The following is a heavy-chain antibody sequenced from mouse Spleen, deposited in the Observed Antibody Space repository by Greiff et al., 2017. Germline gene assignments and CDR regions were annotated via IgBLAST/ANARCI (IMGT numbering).Heavy chain of an antibody. Sequence: QVHVKQPGAELVMPGASVKLSCKASGYTFTSYWMHWVKQRPGQGLEWIGEIDPSDSYTNYNQKFKGKATLTVDKSSSTAYMQLSSLTSEDSAVYYCARTTTVVATDAMDYWGQGTSVTVSS. CDR3: ARTTTVVATDAMDY. V-gene: IGHV1-69*01. D-gene: IGHD1-1*01. CDR1: GYTFTSYW. CDR2: IDPSDSYT. J-gene: IGHJ4*01.